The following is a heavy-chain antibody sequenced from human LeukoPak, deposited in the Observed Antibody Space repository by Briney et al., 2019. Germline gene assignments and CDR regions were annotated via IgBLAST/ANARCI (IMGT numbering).Heavy chain of an antibody. D-gene: IGHD4-17*01. CDR2: ISSSSSHI. CDR3: ARGDYASNSGFDY. J-gene: IGHJ4*02. Sequence: PGGSLRLSCAASGFTFSSYSMNWVRQAPGKGLEWVSSISSSSSHIYYADSVKGRFTISRDNAKNSLYLQMNSLRAEDTAVYYCARGDYASNSGFDYWGQGTLVTVSS. V-gene: IGHV3-21*01. CDR1: GFTFSSYS.